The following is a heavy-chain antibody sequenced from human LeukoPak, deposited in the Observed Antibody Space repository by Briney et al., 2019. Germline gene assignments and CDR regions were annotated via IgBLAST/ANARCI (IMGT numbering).Heavy chain of an antibody. V-gene: IGHV4-34*01. Sequence: SETLSLTCAVYGGSFSSYYWSWIRQPPGKGLEWIGEINHSGSTNYNPSLKSRVTISVDTSENQFSLKLSSVTAADTAVYYCARVARSYYYMDVWGKGTTVTVSS. CDR3: ARVARSYYYMDV. CDR1: GGSFSSYY. J-gene: IGHJ6*03. CDR2: INHSGST.